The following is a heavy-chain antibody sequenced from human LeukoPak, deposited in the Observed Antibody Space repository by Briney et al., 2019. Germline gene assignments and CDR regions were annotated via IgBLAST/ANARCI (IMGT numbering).Heavy chain of an antibody. CDR2: IYPGDSDT. Sequence: GESLKISCKGSGYSFTSYWIGWVCQMPGKGLEWMGIIYPGDSDTRYSPSFQGQVAISADKSISTAYLQWSSLKASDTAMYYCARREWLAHMYYFDYWGQGTLVTVSS. CDR1: GYSFTSYW. V-gene: IGHV5-51*01. D-gene: IGHD6-19*01. J-gene: IGHJ4*02. CDR3: ARREWLAHMYYFDY.